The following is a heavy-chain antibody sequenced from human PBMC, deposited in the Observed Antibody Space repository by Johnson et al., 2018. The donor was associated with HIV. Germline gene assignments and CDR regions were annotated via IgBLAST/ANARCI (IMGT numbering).Heavy chain of an antibody. CDR1: GFSFSSYA. CDR2: LSYDGSTK. J-gene: IGHJ3*02. V-gene: IGHV3-30*04. CDR3: ARVYYYENKDGFEI. D-gene: IGHD3-22*01. Sequence: QVQLVESGGGVVQPGRSLGLSCAASGFSFSSYAMHWVRQAPGKGLEWVASLSYDGSTKDYADSVKGRFTISRDISKNLLYLQMNSLRTADTAVYYCARVYYYENKDGFEIGGQGTTVTVSS.